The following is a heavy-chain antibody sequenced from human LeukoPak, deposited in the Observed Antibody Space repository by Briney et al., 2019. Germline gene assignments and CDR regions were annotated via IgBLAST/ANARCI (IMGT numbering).Heavy chain of an antibody. CDR2: IYYSGST. V-gene: IGHV4-59*03. CDR3: ARYSNSSVVDY. Sequence: SETLSLTCTVSGGSISSYYWSWIRQPPGKGLEWIGYIYYSGSTNYNPSLKSRVTISVDTSKNQFSLKLSSVTAADTAVYYCARYSNSSVVDYWGQGTLVTVSS. D-gene: IGHD6-6*01. J-gene: IGHJ4*02. CDR1: GGSISSYY.